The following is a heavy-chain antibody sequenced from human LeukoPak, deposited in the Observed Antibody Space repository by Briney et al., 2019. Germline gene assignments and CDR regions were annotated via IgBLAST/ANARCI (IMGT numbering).Heavy chain of an antibody. J-gene: IGHJ2*01. CDR3: AREMGYSYGYVYWYFDL. CDR1: GGSISSSSYY. D-gene: IGHD5-18*01. Sequence: PSETLSLTCTVSGGSISSSSYYWGWIRQPPGKGLEWIGSIYYSGSTYYNPSLKSRVTISVDTSKNQFSLKLSSVTAADTAVYYCAREMGYSYGYVYWYFDLWGRGTLVTVSS. CDR2: IYYSGST. V-gene: IGHV4-39*07.